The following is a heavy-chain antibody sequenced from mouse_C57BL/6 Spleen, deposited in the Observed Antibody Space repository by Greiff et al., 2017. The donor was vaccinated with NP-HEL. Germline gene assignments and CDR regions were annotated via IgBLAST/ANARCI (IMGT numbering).Heavy chain of an antibody. V-gene: IGHV5-12*01. D-gene: IGHD1-1*01. CDR3: ARHPPYYYGSSYDAMDY. CDR2: ISNGGGST. CDR1: GFTFSDYY. J-gene: IGHJ4*01. Sequence: EVKLEESGGGLVQPGGSLKLSCAASGFTFSDYYMYWVRQTPEKRLEWVAYISNGGGSTYYPDTVKGRFTISRDNAKNPLYLQMSRLKSEDTAMYYCARHPPYYYGSSYDAMDYWGQGTSVTVSS.